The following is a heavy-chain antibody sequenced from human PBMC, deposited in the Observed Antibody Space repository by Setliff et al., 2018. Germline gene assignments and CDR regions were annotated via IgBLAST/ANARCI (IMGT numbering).Heavy chain of an antibody. J-gene: IGHJ6*02. V-gene: IGHV3-7*01. CDR3: AGDHVYGSQYYYYYYGMDV. Sequence: GGSLRLSCAASGYTFSRYWMSWVRQAPGKGLEWVANIKQDGSEKYYVDSVKGRFTISRDNAKNSLYLQMNSLRAEDTAVYYCAGDHVYGSQYYYYYYGMDVWGQGTTVTVSS. D-gene: IGHD3-10*01. CDR1: GYTFSRYW. CDR2: IKQDGSEK.